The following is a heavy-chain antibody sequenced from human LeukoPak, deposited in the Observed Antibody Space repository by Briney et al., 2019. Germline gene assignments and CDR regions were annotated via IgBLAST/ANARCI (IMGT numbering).Heavy chain of an antibody. Sequence: GGSLRLSCAASGFTFSSCWMNWVRQAPGKGLEWVSLAGWAGGTTYYSDSVRGRFTISRDSGKNSVYLQMNSLTTDDTAFYFCAKELDTMFFDYWGQGALVTVSS. CDR1: GFTFSSCW. CDR3: AKELDTMFFDY. V-gene: IGHV3-43*01. CDR2: AGWAGGTT. D-gene: IGHD3-10*02. J-gene: IGHJ4*02.